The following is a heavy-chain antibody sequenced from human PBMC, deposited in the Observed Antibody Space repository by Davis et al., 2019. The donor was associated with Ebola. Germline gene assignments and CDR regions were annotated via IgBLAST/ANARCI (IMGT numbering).Heavy chain of an antibody. Sequence: GESLKISCAASGFTFSSYAMHWVRQAPGKGLEWVAVISYDGSNKYYADSVKGRFTISRDNSKNTLYLQMNSLRAEDTAVYYCAKGGYCSGGSCYLGWYFDLWGRGTLVTVSS. J-gene: IGHJ2*01. CDR3: AKGGYCSGGSCYLGWYFDL. CDR2: ISYDGSNK. V-gene: IGHV3-30-3*02. D-gene: IGHD2-15*01. CDR1: GFTFSSYA.